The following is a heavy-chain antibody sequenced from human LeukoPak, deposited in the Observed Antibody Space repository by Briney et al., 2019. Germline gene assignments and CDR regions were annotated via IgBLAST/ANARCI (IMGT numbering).Heavy chain of an antibody. D-gene: IGHD3-22*01. Sequence: SVKVSCKASGDTIRNYAISWVRQAPGQGLEWMGTIIPIVTITNYALKFQDRVTITADKSTSTAYMELSSLRSEDTAIYYCASGYYDNSGAGRAIGGFDIWGQGTMVTVSS. J-gene: IGHJ3*02. V-gene: IGHV1-69*04. CDR3: ASGYYDNSGAGRAIGGFDI. CDR1: GDTIRNYA. CDR2: IIPIVTIT.